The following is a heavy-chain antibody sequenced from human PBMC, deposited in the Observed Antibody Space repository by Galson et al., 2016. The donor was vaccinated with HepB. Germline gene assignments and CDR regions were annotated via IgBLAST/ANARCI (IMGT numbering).Heavy chain of an antibody. CDR2: IGTAGDT. CDR1: GFTFSSYD. V-gene: IGHV3-13*01. Sequence: SLRLSCAASGFTFSSYDMHWVRQAKGKGLEWVSTIGTAGDTYYSGSVKGRFTISRENAKNSLYLQMKSLRAGDTAVYYCARWMDYNYGMDVWGQGTTVTVSS. J-gene: IGHJ6*02. D-gene: IGHD2-2*03. CDR3: ARWMDYNYGMDV.